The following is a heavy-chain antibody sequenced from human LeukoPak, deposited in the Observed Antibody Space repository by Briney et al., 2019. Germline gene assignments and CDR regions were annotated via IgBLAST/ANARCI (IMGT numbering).Heavy chain of an antibody. V-gene: IGHV4-39*01. J-gene: IGHJ4*02. D-gene: IGHD4-17*01. Sequence: PSETLSLTCTVSGGSISSSSYYWGWIRQPPGKGLEWIGSIYYSGSTYYNPSLKSRVTISVDTSKNQFSLKLSSVTAADAAVYYCARQGFYGDYGPFDYWGQGTLVTVSS. CDR2: IYYSGST. CDR1: GGSISSSSYY. CDR3: ARQGFYGDYGPFDY.